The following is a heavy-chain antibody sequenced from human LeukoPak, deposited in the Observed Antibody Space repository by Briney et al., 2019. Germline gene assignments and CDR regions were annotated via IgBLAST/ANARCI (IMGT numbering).Heavy chain of an antibody. V-gene: IGHV1-46*03. D-gene: IGHD1-1*01. CDR2: INPSGGST. Sequence: ASVKVSCKASGYTFTSYYMHWVRQAPGQGLEWMGIINPSGGSTSYAQKLQGRVTMTRDTSTSTVYMELSSLRSEDTAVYYCARVYNWNEVFDYWGQGTLVTVSS. J-gene: IGHJ4*02. CDR3: ARVYNWNEVFDY. CDR1: GYTFTSYY.